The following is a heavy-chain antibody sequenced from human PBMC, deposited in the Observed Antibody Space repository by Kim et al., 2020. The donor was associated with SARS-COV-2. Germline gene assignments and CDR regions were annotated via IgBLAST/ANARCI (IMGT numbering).Heavy chain of an antibody. Sequence: SVKVSCKASGGTFSSYAISWVRQAPGQGLEWMGGIIPIFGTANYAQKFQGRVTITADESTSTAYMELSSLRSEGTAVYYCARWGENSDYYDSSGPDAFDIWGQGTMVTVSS. CDR2: IIPIFGTA. J-gene: IGHJ3*02. V-gene: IGHV1-69*13. CDR1: GGTFSSYA. D-gene: IGHD3-22*01. CDR3: ARWGENSDYYDSSGPDAFDI.